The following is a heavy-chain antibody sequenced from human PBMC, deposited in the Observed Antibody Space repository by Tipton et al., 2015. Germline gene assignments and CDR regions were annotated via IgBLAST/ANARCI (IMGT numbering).Heavy chain of an antibody. CDR1: GGSISSSSYY. J-gene: IGHJ4*02. V-gene: IGHV4-61*03. CDR3: ATYYGEFDY. D-gene: IGHD4-17*01. Sequence: TLSLTCTVSGGSISSSSYYWSWIRQPPGKGLKWIGYVYYSGSTNYNPSLKSRVTLSIDTFKNHFSLKLSSVTAADTAVYYCATYYGEFDYWGQGTLVTVSS. CDR2: VYYSGST.